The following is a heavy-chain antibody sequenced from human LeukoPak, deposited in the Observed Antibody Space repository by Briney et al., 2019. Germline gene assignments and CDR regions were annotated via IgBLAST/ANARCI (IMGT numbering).Heavy chain of an antibody. CDR3: ARGWYGGWYLDY. J-gene: IGHJ4*02. D-gene: IGHD4-23*01. Sequence: SETLSLTCAVSGGSISSGGYSWSWIRQPPGKGPEWIGYIYHSGSTYYNPSLKSRVTISVDRSKNQFSLKLSSVTAADTAVYYCARGWYGGWYLDYWGQGTLVTVSS. V-gene: IGHV4-30-2*01. CDR1: GGSISSGGYS. CDR2: IYHSGST.